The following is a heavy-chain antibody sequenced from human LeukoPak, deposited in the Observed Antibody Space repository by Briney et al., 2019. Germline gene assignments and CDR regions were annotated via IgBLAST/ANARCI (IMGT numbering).Heavy chain of an antibody. CDR1: GGSFSSSSYY. J-gene: IGHJ5*02. CDR2: IYYSGST. CDR3: ARRDSSSSNWFDP. V-gene: IGHV4-39*01. D-gene: IGHD6-13*01. Sequence: SETLSLTCTVSGGSFSSSSYYWGWIRQPPGKGLEWIGSIYYSGSTYYNPSLKSRVTISVDTSKNQFSLKLSSVTAADTAVYYCARRDSSSSNWFDPWGQGTLVTVSS.